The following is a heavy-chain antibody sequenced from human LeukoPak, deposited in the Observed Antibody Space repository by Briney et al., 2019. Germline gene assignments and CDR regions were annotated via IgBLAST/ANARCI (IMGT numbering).Heavy chain of an antibody. D-gene: IGHD1-26*01. CDR2: IYYSGST. J-gene: IGHJ4*02. CDR3: ARVYSGSYSVDYFDY. CDR1: GGSISSSSYY. Sequence: PSETLSLTCTVSGGSISSSSYYWGWIRQPPGKGLEWIGSIYYSGSTYYNPSLKSRVTISVDTSKNQFSLKLSSVTAADTAVYYCARVYSGSYSVDYFDYWGQGTLVTVSS. V-gene: IGHV4-39*07.